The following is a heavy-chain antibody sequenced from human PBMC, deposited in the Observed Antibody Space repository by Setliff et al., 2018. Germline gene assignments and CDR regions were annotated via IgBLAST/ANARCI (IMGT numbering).Heavy chain of an antibody. CDR2: IGSAGDT. Sequence: GGSLRLSCAASGFTFSKYDMHWVRQVIGKGLEWVSGIGSAGDTYYPGSVKGRFTISRENGKNSLYLQMNSLRAGDTGVYYCARAPGYGSGNYYYFYYSMDVWGQGTTVTAP. CDR1: GFTFSKYD. J-gene: IGHJ6*02. D-gene: IGHD3-10*01. V-gene: IGHV3-13*01. CDR3: ARAPGYGSGNYYYFYYSMDV.